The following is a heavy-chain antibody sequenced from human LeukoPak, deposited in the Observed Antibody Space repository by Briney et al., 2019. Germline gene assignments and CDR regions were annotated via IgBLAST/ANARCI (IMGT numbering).Heavy chain of an antibody. Sequence: KPSETLSLTCAVYGGSFSGYYWSWIRQPPGKGLEWIGSIYYSGNTFYKPSLTSRVTISIDTSKNQFSLKLNSMTAADTAVYYCAREETSTVWDWGQGTLVTVSS. D-gene: IGHD3-16*01. CDR2: IYYSGNT. CDR3: AREETSTVWD. CDR1: GGSFSGYY. V-gene: IGHV4-34*01. J-gene: IGHJ4*02.